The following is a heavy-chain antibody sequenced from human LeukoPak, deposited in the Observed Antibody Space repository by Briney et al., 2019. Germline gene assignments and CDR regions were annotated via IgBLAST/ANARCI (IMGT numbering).Heavy chain of an antibody. Sequence: SETLSLTCTVSGGSISSSSYYWSWIRQPPGKGLEWIGYIYYSGSTNYNPSLKSRVTISVDTSKNQFSLKLSSVTAADTAVYYCARDSPYYYGSGSATYYMDVWCKGTTVTISS. J-gene: IGHJ6*03. CDR1: GGSISSSSYY. V-gene: IGHV4-61*01. CDR2: IYYSGST. D-gene: IGHD3-10*01. CDR3: ARDSPYYYGSGSATYYMDV.